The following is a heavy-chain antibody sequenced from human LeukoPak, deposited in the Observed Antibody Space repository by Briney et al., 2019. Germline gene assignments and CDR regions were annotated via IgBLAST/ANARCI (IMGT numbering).Heavy chain of an antibody. CDR2: IGGRDGRT. CDR1: GFTFSTYA. CDR3: AKDSSSYDWGYMDV. Sequence: GRSLRLSCAASGFTFSTYAMSWVRQAPGKGLEWVSLIGGRDGRTRYADSVKGRFTISRDNSKNTLYLEMNSLRAEDTAVYYCAKDSSSYDWGYMDVWGKGTTVTISS. J-gene: IGHJ6*03. V-gene: IGHV3-23*01. D-gene: IGHD3-22*01.